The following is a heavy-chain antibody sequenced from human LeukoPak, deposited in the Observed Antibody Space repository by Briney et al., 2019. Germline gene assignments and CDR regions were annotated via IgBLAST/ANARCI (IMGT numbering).Heavy chain of an antibody. D-gene: IGHD2-2*01. CDR2: ITKSGDRA. Sequence: GGSLRLSCAASGFTFSKYAMTWVRQAPGKGLEWVSTITKSGDRAYYADSVKGRFTISRDNSKNTLYLQMNSLRAEDTALYYCAKDEYCLTSSCYLTGEAAFDIWGQGTMVTVSS. J-gene: IGHJ3*02. V-gene: IGHV3-23*01. CDR3: AKDEYCLTSSCYLTGEAAFDI. CDR1: GFTFSKYA.